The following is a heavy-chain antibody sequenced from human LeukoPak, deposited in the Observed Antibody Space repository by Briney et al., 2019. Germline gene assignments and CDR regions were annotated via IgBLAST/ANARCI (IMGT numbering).Heavy chain of an antibody. V-gene: IGHV1-8*03. Sequence: ASVKVSCKASGYTFTGYYIHWVRQAPGQGLEWMGWMNPNSGNTGYAQKFQGRVTITRNTSISTAYMELSSLRSEDTAVYYCARIRYSSSWSTSGGHFDPWGQGTLVTVSS. CDR1: GYTFTGYY. CDR2: MNPNSGNT. D-gene: IGHD6-13*01. J-gene: IGHJ5*02. CDR3: ARIRYSSSWSTSGGHFDP.